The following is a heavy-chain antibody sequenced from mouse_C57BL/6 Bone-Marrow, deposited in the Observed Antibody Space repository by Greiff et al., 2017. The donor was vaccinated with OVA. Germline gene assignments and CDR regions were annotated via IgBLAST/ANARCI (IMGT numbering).Heavy chain of an antibody. CDR2: IYPGSGST. Sequence: QVQLQQPGAELVKPGASVKMSCKASGYTFTSYWITWVKQRPGQGLEWIGVIYPGSGSTNYNEKFKSKATLTVDTSSSTAYMQLSSLTSEDSAVDYCERRDYGSSLYFDYWGQGTTLTVSS. CDR3: ERRDYGSSLYFDY. D-gene: IGHD1-1*01. J-gene: IGHJ2*01. V-gene: IGHV1-55*01. CDR1: GYTFTSYW.